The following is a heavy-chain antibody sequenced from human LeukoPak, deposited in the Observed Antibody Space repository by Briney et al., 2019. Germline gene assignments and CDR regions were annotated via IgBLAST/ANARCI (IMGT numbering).Heavy chain of an antibody. J-gene: IGHJ4*02. CDR2: IKQDGSEK. CDR3: ARVLTPEYYFDY. V-gene: IGHV3-7*01. CDR1: GFTFSSYW. D-gene: IGHD2-15*01. Sequence: GGSLRLSCAVSGFTFSSYWMSWVRQAPGKGLEWVANIKQDGSEKYYVDSVKGRFTISRDNAKNSLYLQMNSLRAEDTAVYYCARVLTPEYYFDYWGQGTLVTVSS.